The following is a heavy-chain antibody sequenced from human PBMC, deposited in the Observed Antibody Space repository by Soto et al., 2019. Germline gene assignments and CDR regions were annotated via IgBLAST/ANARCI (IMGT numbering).Heavy chain of an antibody. CDR2: IKKDGSEK. V-gene: IGHV3-7*03. D-gene: IGHD3-22*01. Sequence: GGSLRLSCAASGFTFSNYWMSWVRQAPGKGLEWVASIKKDGSEKYYVDSVKGRFTISRDNTKNSLYLQMNSLRAEDTAMYYCARGTSFDFDDNAYYSXWGQGTLFTVSX. J-gene: IGHJ5*02. CDR1: GFTFSNYW. CDR3: ARGTSFDFDDNAYYSX.